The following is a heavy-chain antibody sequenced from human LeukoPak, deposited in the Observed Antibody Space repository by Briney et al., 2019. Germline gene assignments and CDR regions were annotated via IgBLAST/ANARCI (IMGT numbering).Heavy chain of an antibody. CDR3: VKDRWVDH. CDR2: ISSEGKTT. D-gene: IGHD6-13*01. Sequence: GGSLRLSCSASGFIFSPYAMHWVRQAPGKGLEYVSSISSEGKTTYYADSVKGRFTISRDNSKDTLYLQMSSLRPEDTAVYYCVKDRWVDHWGQGTLVTVSS. J-gene: IGHJ4*02. CDR1: GFIFSPYA. V-gene: IGHV3-64D*06.